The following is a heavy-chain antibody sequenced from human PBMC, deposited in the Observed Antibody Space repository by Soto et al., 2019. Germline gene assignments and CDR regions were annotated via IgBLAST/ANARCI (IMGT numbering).Heavy chain of an antibody. CDR1: GFTFDDYA. D-gene: IGHD1-1*01. CDR2: ISWNSGNI. V-gene: IGHV3-9*01. Sequence: EVQLVESGGDLVKPGGSLRLSCVASGFTFDDYAMHWVRRAPGKGLEWVAHISWNSGNIGYADSVKGRFTISRDNAKNSLYLQMNSLSPEDTALYYCTTDKVFRPPHDYFDLWGRGTLVTVSS. CDR3: TTDKVFRPPHDYFDL. J-gene: IGHJ2*01.